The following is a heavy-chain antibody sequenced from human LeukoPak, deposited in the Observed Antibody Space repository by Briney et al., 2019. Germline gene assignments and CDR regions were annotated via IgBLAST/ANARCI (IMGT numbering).Heavy chain of an antibody. Sequence: PGGSLRLSCAASGFTFSTTTMAWVRQAPGKGLEWVSSISSSSSYIYYADSVKGRFTISRDNAKNSLYLQMNGLRGEDTAVYYCVSPDILTGHGLHYWGQGTLVTVSS. CDR1: GFTFSTTT. V-gene: IGHV3-21*01. CDR3: VSPDILTGHGLHY. D-gene: IGHD3-9*01. J-gene: IGHJ4*02. CDR2: ISSSSSYI.